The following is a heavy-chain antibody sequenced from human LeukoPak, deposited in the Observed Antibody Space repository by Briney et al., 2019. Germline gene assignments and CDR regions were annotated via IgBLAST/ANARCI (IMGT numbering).Heavy chain of an antibody. V-gene: IGHV3-23*01. J-gene: IGHJ4*02. CDR3: AKGGFRAIIRYYFDY. D-gene: IGHD3-10*01. CDR1: GFTFSSYA. Sequence: GGSLRLSCAASGFTFSSYAMSWVRQAPGKGLEWVSSISAGGGSTNYADSVKGRFTISRENPKNTLYLQMNSLRAEDTAVYYCAKGGFRAIIRYYFDYWGQGTLVTVSS. CDR2: ISAGGGST.